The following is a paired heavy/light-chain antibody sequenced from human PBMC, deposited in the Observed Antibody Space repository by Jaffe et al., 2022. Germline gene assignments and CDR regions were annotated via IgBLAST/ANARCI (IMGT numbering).Light chain of an antibody. J-gene: IGKJ2*01. CDR2: HAS. CDR3: HQSSNLPYT. V-gene: IGKV6-21*01. Sequence: EIVLTQSPDFQSVTPKEKVTITCRASQSIGTSLHWYQQKPDQSPKLLIKHASQSFSGVPSRFSGSGSGTDFTLTINSLEAEDAATYYCHQSSNLPYTFGQGTKLEIK. CDR1: QSIGTS.
Heavy chain of an antibody. J-gene: IGHJ4*02. CDR3: ATSWASGSHYPFDY. V-gene: IGHV3-23*01. Sequence: EVQLLESGGDLVQPGGSLRLSCAASGFTFTTYTMNWVRQAPGKGLEWVSAISGSGAGTSYADSVKGRFTISRDNSKNTLYLQMNSLRAEDTALYYCATSWASGSHYPFDYWGQGTLVTVSS. CDR2: ISGSGAGT. CDR1: GFTFTTYT. D-gene: IGHD3-10*01.